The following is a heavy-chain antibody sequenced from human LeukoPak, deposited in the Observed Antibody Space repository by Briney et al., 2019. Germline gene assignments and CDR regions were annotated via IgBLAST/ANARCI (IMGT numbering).Heavy chain of an antibody. CDR2: IYHSGST. CDR1: GGSISSSNW. D-gene: IGHD6-19*01. V-gene: IGHV4-4*02. J-gene: IGHJ1*01. CDR3: ARGDSSGWQRHFQH. Sequence: PSGTLSLTCAVSGGSISSSNWWSWVRQPPGKGLEWIGEIYHSGSTNYNPSLKSRVTISVDKSKNQFSLKLSSVTAADTAVYSCARGDSSGWQRHFQHWGQGTLVTVSS.